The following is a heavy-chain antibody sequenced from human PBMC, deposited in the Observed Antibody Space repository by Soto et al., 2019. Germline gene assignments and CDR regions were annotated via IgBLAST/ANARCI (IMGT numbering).Heavy chain of an antibody. Sequence: GGALRLSCADSGFTCSSFAMTWVRQAPGKGLQWVSIVSGRGDITYYADSVKGRFTISRDNSNNTLYLQMSSLRAEDTAIYYCAKTQGFIRDNWFDPWGQGTLVPVSS. D-gene: IGHD3-10*01. CDR3: AKTQGFIRDNWFDP. V-gene: IGHV3-23*01. J-gene: IGHJ5*02. CDR2: VSGRGDIT. CDR1: GFTCSSFA.